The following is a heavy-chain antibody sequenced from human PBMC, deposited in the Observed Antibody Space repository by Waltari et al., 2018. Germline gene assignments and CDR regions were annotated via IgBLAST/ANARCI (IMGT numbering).Heavy chain of an antibody. D-gene: IGHD3-3*02. Sequence: QVQLQESGPGLVKPSETLSLTCTVSGGSISSYYWSWIRQPPGKGLEWIAYIYYSGSTNYNPSLKSRVTISVDTSKNQFSLKLSSVTAADTAGYYCARHSTNRYDYWGQGTLVTVSS. CDR2: IYYSGST. CDR3: ARHSTNRYDY. CDR1: GGSISSYY. J-gene: IGHJ4*02. V-gene: IGHV4-59*08.